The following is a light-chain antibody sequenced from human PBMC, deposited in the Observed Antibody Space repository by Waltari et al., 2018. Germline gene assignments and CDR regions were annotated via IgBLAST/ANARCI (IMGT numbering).Light chain of an antibody. CDR3: QSFDNMLSGGVV. J-gene: IGLJ2*01. CDR1: TSNIGAGHD. CDR2: GNT. V-gene: IGLV1-40*01. Sequence: QSVLTQPPSVSGTPGQRVTISCSGSTSNIGAGHDVHWYQHLPGTAPNLLIYGNTNRPSGVPDRFAGSKSGTSASLAITGLQADDEADYFCQSFDNMLSGGVVFGGGTKLAVL.